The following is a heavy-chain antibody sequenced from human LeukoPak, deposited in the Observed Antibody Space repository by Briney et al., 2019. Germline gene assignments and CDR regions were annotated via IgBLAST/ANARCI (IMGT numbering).Heavy chain of an antibody. CDR3: AREESVVTWTGNFDY. CDR1: GYTFTSYY. D-gene: IGHD3/OR15-3a*01. V-gene: IGHV1-46*01. J-gene: IGHJ4*02. Sequence: ASVKVSCKASGYTFTSYYMHWVRQAPGQGLEWMGIINPSGGSTSYAQKFQGRVTMTRDTSTSTVYMELSSLRSEDTDVYYCAREESVVTWTGNFDYWGQGTLVTVSS. CDR2: INPSGGST.